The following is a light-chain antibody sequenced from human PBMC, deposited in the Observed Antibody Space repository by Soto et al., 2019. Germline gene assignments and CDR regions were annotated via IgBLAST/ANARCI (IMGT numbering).Light chain of an antibody. CDR1: SSDVGGYNY. CDR2: EVS. CDR3: SSYTSSSTPV. J-gene: IGLJ2*01. V-gene: IGLV2-14*01. Sequence: QSALTQPASVSGSPGQSITISCTGTSSDVGGYNYVSWYQQHPDKAPKLMIYEVSNRPSGVSNRFSGSKSGNTASLTISGRQAEDEVDYYCSSYTSSSTPVFGGGTQLTVL.